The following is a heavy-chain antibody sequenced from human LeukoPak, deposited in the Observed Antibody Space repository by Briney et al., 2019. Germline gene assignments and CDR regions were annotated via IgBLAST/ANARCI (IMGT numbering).Heavy chain of an antibody. J-gene: IGHJ4*02. CDR1: GGSFSGYY. V-gene: IGHV4-34*01. D-gene: IGHD3-22*01. CDR3: ARFTYYYDRSGYYSGDY. Sequence: PSETLSLTCAVYGGSFSGYYWSWIRQPPGKGLEWIGEINHSGSPNYNPSLKSRVTISVDTSKNQFSLKLSSVTAADTAVYYCARFTYYYDRSGYYSGDYWGQGTLVTVSS. CDR2: INHSGSP.